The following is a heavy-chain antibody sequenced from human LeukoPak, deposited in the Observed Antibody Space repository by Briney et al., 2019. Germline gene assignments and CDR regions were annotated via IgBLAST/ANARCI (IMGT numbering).Heavy chain of an antibody. J-gene: IGHJ4*02. V-gene: IGHV1-18*04. D-gene: IGHD1-26*01. CDR1: GYTFTDYY. CDR2: INLNSGNT. CDR3: ARRRGSYDN. Sequence: ASVKVSCKASGYTFTDYYMHWVRQAPVQGLGWMGWINLNSGNTNYAQKLQGRVTMTTDTSTSTAYMELRSLRSDDTAVYYCARRRGSYDNWGQGTLVTVSS.